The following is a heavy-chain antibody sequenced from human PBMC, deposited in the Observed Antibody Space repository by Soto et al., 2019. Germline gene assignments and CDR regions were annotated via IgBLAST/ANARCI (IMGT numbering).Heavy chain of an antibody. Sequence: GGSLRLSCAASGFTFSSYWMSWVRQAPGKGLEWVANIKQDGSEKYYVDSVKGRFTISRDNAKNSLYLQMNSLRAEDTAVYYCARDFGSRTYYDFWSGYSEFLVDYWGQGTLVTVSS. J-gene: IGHJ4*02. D-gene: IGHD3-3*01. CDR1: GFTFSSYW. CDR3: ARDFGSRTYYDFWSGYSEFLVDY. V-gene: IGHV3-7*01. CDR2: IKQDGSEK.